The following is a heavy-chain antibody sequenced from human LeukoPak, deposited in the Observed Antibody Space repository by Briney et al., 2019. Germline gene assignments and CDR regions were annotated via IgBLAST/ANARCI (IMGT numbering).Heavy chain of an antibody. D-gene: IGHD6-13*01. Sequence: RAGGPLRLSCAASGFTVSSNYMSWVRQAPGKGLEWVSVIYSGGSTYYADSVKGRFTISRDNSKNTLYLQMNSLRAEDTAVYYCARAARSSSWYYFDYWGQGTLVTVSS. CDR3: ARAARSSSWYYFDY. V-gene: IGHV3-66*01. CDR2: IYSGGST. CDR1: GFTVSSNY. J-gene: IGHJ4*02.